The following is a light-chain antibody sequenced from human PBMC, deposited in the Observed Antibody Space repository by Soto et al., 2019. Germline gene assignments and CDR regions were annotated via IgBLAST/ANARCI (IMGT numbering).Light chain of an antibody. CDR2: DVT. Sequence: QSALTQPASVSGSPGQSITISCTGTTSDVGDYNYVSWYQQYPGGAPTLMIYDVTDRPSGVSNRFSGSKSGNTASLTISGLQAGDEADYYCGAHTSSNTGIFGGGTKLTVL. V-gene: IGLV2-14*03. J-gene: IGLJ2*01. CDR1: TSDVGDYNY. CDR3: GAHTSSNTGI.